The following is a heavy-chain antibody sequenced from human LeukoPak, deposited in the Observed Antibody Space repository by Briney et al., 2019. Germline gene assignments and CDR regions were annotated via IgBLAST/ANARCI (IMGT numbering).Heavy chain of an antibody. J-gene: IGHJ3*02. CDR2: ISGSGGST. Sequence: PGGSLRLSCAASGFTFSSYAMSWVRQAPGKGLEWVSGISGSGGSTNYADSVKGRFTISRDNSKNTLYLQMTSLRAEDTAVYYRAKDTTVGDTPGDAFDIWGQGTMVTVSS. CDR3: AKDTTVGDTPGDAFDI. V-gene: IGHV3-23*01. D-gene: IGHD1-26*01. CDR1: GFTFSSYA.